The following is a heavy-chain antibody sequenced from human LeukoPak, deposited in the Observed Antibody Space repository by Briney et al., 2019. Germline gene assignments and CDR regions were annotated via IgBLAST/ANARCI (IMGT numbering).Heavy chain of an antibody. V-gene: IGHV3-48*03. CDR3: ARVVHTDLYGFDY. CDR2: IDTGGTTQ. D-gene: IGHD2-8*01. CDR1: GFTVSSCE. Sequence: GGSLRPACAADGFTVSSCEMDWVRQAPGRGRGWLSYIDTGGTTQQYADSGRGRFTISRDNTKNSLYLQMNRLRAEDTAVYYCARVVHTDLYGFDYWGQGALVTVSS. J-gene: IGHJ4*02.